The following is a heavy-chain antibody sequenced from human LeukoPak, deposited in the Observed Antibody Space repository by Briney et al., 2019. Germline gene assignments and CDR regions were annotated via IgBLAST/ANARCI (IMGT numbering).Heavy chain of an antibody. CDR1: GFTFSSYG. J-gene: IGHJ4*02. V-gene: IGHV3-33*06. CDR3: AKDTIAAAGIKWYYFDY. D-gene: IGHD6-13*01. Sequence: PGRSLRLSCAASGFTFSSYGMHWVRQAPGKGLEWVAVICYDGSNKYYADSVKGRFTISRDNSKNTLYLQMKSLRAEDTAVYYCAKDTIAAAGIKWYYFDYWGQGTLVTVSS. CDR2: ICYDGSNK.